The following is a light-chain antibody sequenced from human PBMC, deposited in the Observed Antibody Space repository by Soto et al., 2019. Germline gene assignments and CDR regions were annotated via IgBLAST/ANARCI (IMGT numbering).Light chain of an antibody. CDR2: AAS. CDR3: QQYGTSLFV. V-gene: IGKV3-20*01. J-gene: IGKJ3*01. CDR1: QSVSSNY. Sequence: EIVLTQSPGTLSLSPGERATLSCRASQSVSSNYLAWYQQKPGQAPRLLISAASSRATGIPDRFSGSGSGTDFTLTISRLEPEDFAVYYCQQYGTSLFVFGPGTKVDIK.